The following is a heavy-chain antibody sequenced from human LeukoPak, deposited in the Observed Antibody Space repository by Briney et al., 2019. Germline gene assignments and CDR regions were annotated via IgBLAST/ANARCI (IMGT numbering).Heavy chain of an antibody. V-gene: IGHV4-39*07. J-gene: IGHJ4*02. D-gene: IGHD3-16*01. CDR1: GGSISSSSYY. CDR3: ARAARGGHAY. CDR2: IYYSGST. Sequence: SETLSLTCTVSGGSISSSSYYWGWIRQPPGKGLEWIGSIYYSGSTNYNPSLKSRVTISVDTSKNQFSLKLSSVTAADTAVYYCARAARGGHAYWGQGTLVTVSS.